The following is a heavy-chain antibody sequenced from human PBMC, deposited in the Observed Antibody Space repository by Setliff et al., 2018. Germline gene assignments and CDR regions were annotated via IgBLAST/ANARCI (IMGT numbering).Heavy chain of an antibody. Sequence: SETLSLTCAVYCGSFSGYYCSWIRQPPGKGLEWIGEINHSGSTNYNPSLKSRVTISVDTSKNQFSLKLSSVTAADTAVYYCASVGRALYYYYMDVWDKGTTVTVSS. CDR2: INHSGST. CDR3: ASVGRALYYYYMDV. CDR1: CGSFSGYY. V-gene: IGHV4-34*01. D-gene: IGHD3-16*01. J-gene: IGHJ6*03.